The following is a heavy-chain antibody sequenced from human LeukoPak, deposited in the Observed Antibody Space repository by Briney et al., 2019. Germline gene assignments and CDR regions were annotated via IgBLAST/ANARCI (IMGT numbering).Heavy chain of an antibody. J-gene: IGHJ4*02. CDR2: INTNTGNP. CDR1: RYTFTSYA. V-gene: IGHV7-4-1*02. Sequence: ASVKVSCKASRYTFTSYAMNWVRQAPGQGLEWMGWINTNTGNPTYAQGFTGRFVFSLDTSVSTAYLQISSLKAEDTAVYYCARSFARGGSGSYQSGYWGQGTLVTVSS. CDR3: ARSFARGGSGSYQSGY. D-gene: IGHD3-10*01.